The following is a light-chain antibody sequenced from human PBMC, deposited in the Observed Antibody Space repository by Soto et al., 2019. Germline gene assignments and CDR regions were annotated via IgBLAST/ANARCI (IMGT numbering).Light chain of an antibody. Sequence: IQMTQSPSSMSATVGDRVTITCRASQDVSSYLVWYQQKPGKAPELLIYAASTLQSGVPLRFSGSGSGTEFTLTISSLQPDDFATYYCQQLSYYPRTFGQGTKLEIK. CDR1: QDVSSY. J-gene: IGKJ2*01. CDR3: QQLSYYPRT. V-gene: IGKV1-9*01. CDR2: AAS.